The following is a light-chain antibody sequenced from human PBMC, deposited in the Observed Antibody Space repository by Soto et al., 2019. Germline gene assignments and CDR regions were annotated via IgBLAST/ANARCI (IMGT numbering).Light chain of an antibody. V-gene: IGLV2-23*02. CDR1: SSDVRNYNL. CDR2: EVS. J-gene: IGLJ1*01. Sequence: QSVLTQPASVSGSPGQSISISCTGTSSDVRNYNLVSWYQQHPGKAPKVMIYEVSQRPSGVSNRFSASKSGNTASLTISGLQAEDEADYYCCSYAGNRTYVFGSGTKVTVL. CDR3: CSYAGNRTYV.